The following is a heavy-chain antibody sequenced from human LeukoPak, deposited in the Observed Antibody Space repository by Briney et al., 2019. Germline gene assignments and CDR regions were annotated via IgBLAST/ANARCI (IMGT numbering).Heavy chain of an antibody. CDR2: IYPGDSDT. V-gene: IGHV5-51*01. D-gene: IGHD6-13*01. J-gene: IGHJ4*02. CDR1: GYSFSTYW. Sequence: GESLKISCQGSGYSFSTYWIAWVRQMPGKGLEWMGIIYPGDSDTRYSPSFQGQVTISADKSISTAYLQWSSLKASDTAMYFCARQKDSSTWYEIFDYWGQGTLVTVSS. CDR3: ARQKDSSTWYEIFDY.